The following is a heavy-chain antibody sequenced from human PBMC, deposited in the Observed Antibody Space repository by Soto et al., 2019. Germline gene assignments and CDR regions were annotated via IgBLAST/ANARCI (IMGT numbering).Heavy chain of an antibody. D-gene: IGHD6-6*01. Sequence: SETLSLTCTVSGGSISSYYWSWIRQPPGKGLEWIGYIYYSGSTNYNPSLKSRVTISVDTSKNQFSLKLSSVTAADTAVYYCARHFTIAAEPGYYYYGMDVWGQGTTVTVSS. CDR1: GGSISSYY. CDR3: ARHFTIAAEPGYYYYGMDV. J-gene: IGHJ6*02. V-gene: IGHV4-59*08. CDR2: IYYSGST.